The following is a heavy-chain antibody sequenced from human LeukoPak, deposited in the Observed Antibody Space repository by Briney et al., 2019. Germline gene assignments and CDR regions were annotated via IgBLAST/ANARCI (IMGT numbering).Heavy chain of an antibody. CDR3: AREWLFRSSYWFDP. CDR2: IYYSGST. V-gene: IGHV4-39*07. J-gene: IGHJ5*02. CDR1: GRSISSSSYY. Sequence: PSETLSLTCTVAGRSISSSSYYWGWIRQPPGKGLEWIGSIYYSGSTYYNPSLKSRATISVDTSKNQFSLKLSSVTAADTAVYYCAREWLFRSSYWFDPWGQGTLVTVSS. D-gene: IGHD3-22*01.